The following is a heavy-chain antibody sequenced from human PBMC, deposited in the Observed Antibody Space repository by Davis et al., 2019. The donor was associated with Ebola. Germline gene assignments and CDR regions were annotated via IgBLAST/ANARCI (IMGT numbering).Heavy chain of an antibody. CDR2: INHSGST. V-gene: IGHV4-34*01. Sequence: MPSETLSLTCAVYGGSFSGYYWSWIRQPPGKGLEWIGEINHSGSTNYNPYLKSRVTISEDTSKNQFSLRLSSLTAADTSVYYCAKHLVTTVGDAFYIWDLGTMVTVSS. CDR1: GGSFSGYY. D-gene: IGHD4-11*01. J-gene: IGHJ3*02. CDR3: AKHLVTTVGDAFYI.